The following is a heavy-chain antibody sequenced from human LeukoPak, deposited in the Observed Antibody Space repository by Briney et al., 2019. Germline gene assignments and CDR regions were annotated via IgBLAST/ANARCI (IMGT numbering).Heavy chain of an antibody. V-gene: IGHV4-39*01. D-gene: IGHD3-22*01. CDR1: GGSISSSSYY. J-gene: IGHJ4*02. CDR2: IYYSGST. CDR3: ASSAYYYDSSGYFLYFDY. Sequence: SATLSLACTVSGGSISSSSYYWGWIRQPPGKGLEWIGSIYYSGSTYYNPSLKSRVTISVDTSKNQFSLKLSTVTAADTAVYYCASSAYYYDSSGYFLYFDYWGQGTLVTVSS.